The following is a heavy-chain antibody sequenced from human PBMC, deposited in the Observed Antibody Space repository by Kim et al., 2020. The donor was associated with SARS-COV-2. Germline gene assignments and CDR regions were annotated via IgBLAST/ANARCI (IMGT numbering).Heavy chain of an antibody. CDR3: ARDGYNWGFGDY. J-gene: IGHJ4*02. Sequence: ASVKVSCKASGYTFTTYAVMWVRQAPGQGLEWMGRINTYNRNTNSAQKFQGRVTMTIDTSTNTAFLELRSLRPDDTAIYFCARDGYNWGFGDYWGQGTLV. V-gene: IGHV1-18*01. D-gene: IGHD1-20*01. CDR1: GYTFTTYA. CDR2: INTYNRNT.